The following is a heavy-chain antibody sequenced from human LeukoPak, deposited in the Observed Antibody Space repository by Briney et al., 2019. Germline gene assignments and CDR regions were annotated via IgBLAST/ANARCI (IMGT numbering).Heavy chain of an antibody. V-gene: IGHV3-23*01. CDR2: ISGSGGST. D-gene: IGHD2-2*01. CDR1: GFTFSSYA. Sequence: LPGGSLRLSCAASGFTFSSYAMSWVRQAPGKGLEWVSAISGSGGSTYYADSVKGRFTISRDNSKNTLYLQMNSLRAEDTAVYYCAKDRVVVPAAPKYFQHWGQGTLVTVSS. CDR3: AKDRVVVPAAPKYFQH. J-gene: IGHJ1*01.